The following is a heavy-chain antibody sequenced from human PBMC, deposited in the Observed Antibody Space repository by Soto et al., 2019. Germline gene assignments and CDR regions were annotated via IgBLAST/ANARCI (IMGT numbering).Heavy chain of an antibody. D-gene: IGHD6-19*01. CDR1: GGSISGSSYY. CDR3: ARAGYSSGWYFDY. CDR2: IYYSGST. Sequence: SETLSLTYTVSGGSISGSSYYWVWIRPPTGKGLEWIGNIYYSGSTNYNPSLKSRVTISVDTSKNQFSLKLSSVTAADSAVYYCARAGYSSGWYFDYWGQGTLVTVSS. J-gene: IGHJ4*02. V-gene: IGHV4-39*07.